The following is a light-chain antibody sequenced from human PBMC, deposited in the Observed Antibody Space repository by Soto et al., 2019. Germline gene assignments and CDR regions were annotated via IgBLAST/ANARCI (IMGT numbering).Light chain of an antibody. Sequence: EVVLTQSPATLSLSPGDRATLSCRASQSVSSNLAWYQQKPGQSPRLFIYGASTRATGVPPRFSGSRSGTEFTLTIIAVQSEDFAVYYCQQYYNWPPYTFGQGTKLDFK. V-gene: IGKV3-15*01. CDR3: QQYYNWPPYT. CDR2: GAS. J-gene: IGKJ2*01. CDR1: QSVSSN.